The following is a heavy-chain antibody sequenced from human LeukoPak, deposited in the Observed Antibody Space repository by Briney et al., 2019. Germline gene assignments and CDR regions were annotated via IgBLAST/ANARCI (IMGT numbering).Heavy chain of an antibody. J-gene: IGHJ4*02. CDR1: GYSFTGYY. CDR2: INPNSGGT. D-gene: IGHD5-18*01. CDR3: ARDLGHSYGYGGNYFDY. V-gene: IGHV1-2*02. Sequence: ASVKVSCKASGYSFTGYYMHWVRQAPGQGLEWMGWINPNSGGTNYAQKFQGRVTMTRDTSISTAYMELGRLRSDDTAIYYCARDLGHSYGYGGNYFDYWGQGTLVTVSS.